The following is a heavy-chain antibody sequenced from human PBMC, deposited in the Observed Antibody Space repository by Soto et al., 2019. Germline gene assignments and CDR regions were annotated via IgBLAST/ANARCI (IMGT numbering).Heavy chain of an antibody. CDR2: FNPTSGST. J-gene: IGHJ4*02. CDR1: GYTFINYY. CDR3: ARPTGGYDSFDY. D-gene: IGHD5-12*01. Sequence: ASVKVSCKASGYTFINYYIHWVRQAPGQGLEWMGIFNPTSGSTNYAQKFQGRVTLTMDTSTRTVYMELSSLKASDTAMYYCARPTGGYDSFDYWGQGTLVTVSS. V-gene: IGHV1-46*01.